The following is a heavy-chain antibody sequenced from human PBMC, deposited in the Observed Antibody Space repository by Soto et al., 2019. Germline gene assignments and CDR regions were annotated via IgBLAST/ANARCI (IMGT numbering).Heavy chain of an antibody. D-gene: IGHD6-19*01. V-gene: IGHV3-23*01. Sequence: PGGSLRLSCAASGFTFSSYAMSWVRQAPGKGLEWVSAISGSGGSTYYADSVKGRFTISRDNSKNTLYLQMNSLRAEDTAVYHCAIGAVAGPKLINDAFDIWGQGTMVTVSS. CDR1: GFTFSSYA. J-gene: IGHJ3*02. CDR2: ISGSGGST. CDR3: AIGAVAGPKLINDAFDI.